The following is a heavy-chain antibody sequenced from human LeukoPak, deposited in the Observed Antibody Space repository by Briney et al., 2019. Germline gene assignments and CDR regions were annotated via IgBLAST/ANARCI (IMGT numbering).Heavy chain of an antibody. D-gene: IGHD3-10*01. V-gene: IGHV4-34*01. CDR2: INHSGST. Sequence: PSETLSLTCAVYGGSFSGYYWSWIRQPPGKGLEWIGEINHSGSTNYNPSLKSRVTISVDTSKNQFSLKLNSVTAADTALYYCARDSREYGSGSYLGYWGQGTLVTVSS. CDR1: GGSFSGYY. CDR3: ARDSREYGSGSYLGY. J-gene: IGHJ4*02.